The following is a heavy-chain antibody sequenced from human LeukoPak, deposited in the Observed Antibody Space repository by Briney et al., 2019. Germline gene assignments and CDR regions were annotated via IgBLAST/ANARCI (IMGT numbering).Heavy chain of an antibody. CDR3: ARGEDSSAALDI. Sequence: ASVSVSFMSSGYTFTNYDINWLRQATGQGLEWMGWVNPDSGKTAYVQKFQGRVTIIRNTSISTAYLELNSLRSDDTALYYCARGEDSSAALDIWGDGKMVTVSS. D-gene: IGHD3-22*01. CDR2: VNPDSGKT. CDR1: GYTFTNYD. V-gene: IGHV1-8*03. J-gene: IGHJ3*02.